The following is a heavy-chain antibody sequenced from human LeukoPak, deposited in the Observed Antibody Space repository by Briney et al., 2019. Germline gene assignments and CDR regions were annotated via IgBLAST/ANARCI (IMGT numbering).Heavy chain of an antibody. CDR2: IGYEGVHK. CDR3: AKDLHGGYSSDY. J-gene: IGHJ4*02. CDR1: GFTFNNFG. V-gene: IGHV3-30*02. D-gene: IGHD4-23*01. Sequence: GGSLRLSCAASGFTFNNFGVHWVRQAPGKGLEWVSLIGYEGVHKYYADSVKGRFTISKDNSKATLYLQMNSLRPEYTAVYYCAKDLHGGYSSDYWGQGTLVTVFS.